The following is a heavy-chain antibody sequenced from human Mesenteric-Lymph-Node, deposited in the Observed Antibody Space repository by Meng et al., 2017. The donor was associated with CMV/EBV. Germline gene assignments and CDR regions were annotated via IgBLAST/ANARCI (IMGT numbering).Heavy chain of an antibody. V-gene: IGHV3-30*03. D-gene: IGHD2-21*02. CDR2: ISYDGSNK. J-gene: IGHJ4*02. Sequence: LTFSSYGMHWVRQAPGKGLEWVAVISYDGSNKYYADSVKGRFTISRDNSKNTLYLQMNSLRAEDTAVYYCARDQMVTAIQPAYYFDFWGQGTLVTVSS. CDR3: ARDQMVTAIQPAYYFDF. CDR1: LTFSSYG.